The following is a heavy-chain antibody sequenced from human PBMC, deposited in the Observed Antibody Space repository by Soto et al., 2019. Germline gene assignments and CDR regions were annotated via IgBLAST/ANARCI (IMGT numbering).Heavy chain of an antibody. CDR1: GFTFSSYA. CDR3: AKGQRYSSGWYYYYGMDV. Sequence: GGSLRLSCAASGFTFSSYAMSWVRQAPGKGLEWVSAISGSGGSTYYADSVKGRFTIPRDNSKNTLYLQMNSLRAEDTAVYYCAKGQRYSSGWYYYYGMDVWGQGTTVTVSS. CDR2: ISGSGGST. J-gene: IGHJ6*02. V-gene: IGHV3-23*01. D-gene: IGHD6-19*01.